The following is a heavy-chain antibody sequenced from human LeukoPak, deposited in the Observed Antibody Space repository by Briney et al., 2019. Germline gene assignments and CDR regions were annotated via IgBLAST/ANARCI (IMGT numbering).Heavy chain of an antibody. CDR1: GFTVSNNY. V-gene: IGHV3-66*01. J-gene: IGHJ5*02. CDR3: ARERRYCSGNACYENWFDP. CDR2: IYSGGST. Sequence: GGSLRLSCAASGFTVSNNYITWIRQAPGKGLEWVSVIYSGGSTYYADSVKGRFTISRDNSKNTLYLQMNSLRDEDTAVYFCARERRYCSGNACYENWFDPWGQGTLVTVSS. D-gene: IGHD2-15*01.